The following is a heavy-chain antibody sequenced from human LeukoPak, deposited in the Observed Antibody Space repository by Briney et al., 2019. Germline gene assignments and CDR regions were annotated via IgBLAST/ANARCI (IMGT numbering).Heavy chain of an antibody. Sequence: ASVKVSCKASGYTFTGYYMHWVQQAPGKGLEWMGLVDPEDGETIYAEKFQGRVTITADTSTDTAYMELSSLRSEDTAVYYCATGATYYYDSSGYYFWGQGTLVTVSS. CDR3: ATGATYYYDSSGYYF. J-gene: IGHJ4*02. CDR1: GYTFTGYY. D-gene: IGHD3-22*01. CDR2: VDPEDGET. V-gene: IGHV1-69-2*01.